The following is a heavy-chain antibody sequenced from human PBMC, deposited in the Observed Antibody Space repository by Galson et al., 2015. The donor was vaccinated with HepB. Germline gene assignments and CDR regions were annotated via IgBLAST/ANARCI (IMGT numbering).Heavy chain of an antibody. CDR3: ARGGGGLQVFDF. D-gene: IGHD4-11*01. J-gene: IGHJ4*02. Sequence: NPSLKSRVTMSIDASKNQFSLTLSSVTAADTAVYYCARGGGGLQVFDFWGQGTLVTVSS. V-gene: IGHV4-59*09.